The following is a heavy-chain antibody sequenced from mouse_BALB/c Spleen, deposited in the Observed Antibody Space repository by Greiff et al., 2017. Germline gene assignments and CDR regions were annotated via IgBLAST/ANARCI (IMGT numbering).Heavy chain of an antibody. J-gene: IGHJ3*01. CDR3: TRDYGNRAWFAY. D-gene: IGHD2-1*01. CDR1: GYTFTSYW. Sequence: LKQPGSELVRPGASVKLSCKASGYTFTSYWMHWVKQRPGQGLEWIGNIYPGSGSTNYDEKFKSKATLTVDTSSSTAYMQLSSLTSEDSAVYYCTRDYGNRAWFAYWGQGTLVTVSA. CDR2: IYPGSGST. V-gene: IGHV1S22*01.